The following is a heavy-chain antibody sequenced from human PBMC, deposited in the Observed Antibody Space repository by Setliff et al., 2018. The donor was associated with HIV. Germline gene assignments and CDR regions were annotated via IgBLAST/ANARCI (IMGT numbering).Heavy chain of an antibody. D-gene: IGHD3-10*01. Sequence: ASVKVSCKASGYTFTDYYIHWVQQAPGKGLEWMGRVDPEDGETRIAEKFQDRVTITADESTTTVYMELSSLTSEDTAVYYCAVKPSETLYKRFGDLFEGEGRYYHYYYYMDVWGKGTTVTVSS. V-gene: IGHV1-69-2*01. CDR3: AVKPSETLYKRFGDLFEGEGRYYHYYYYMDV. J-gene: IGHJ6*03. CDR1: GYTFTDYY. CDR2: VDPEDGET.